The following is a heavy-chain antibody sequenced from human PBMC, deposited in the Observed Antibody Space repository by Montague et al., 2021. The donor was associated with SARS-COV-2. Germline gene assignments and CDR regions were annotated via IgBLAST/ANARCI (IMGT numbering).Heavy chain of an antibody. V-gene: IGHV4-59*01. Sequence: SETLSLTCTVSGASIRDYYWSWIRQPPGKGLEWIGYIYESGSTKSNPSLTSRLIMSVDTSRNRFFLTLSSVTTADTAVYYCARDRGLSGFYGYDPLYFYGMDVWGQGTTVIVSS. CDR2: IYESGST. J-gene: IGHJ6*02. CDR1: GASIRDYY. D-gene: IGHD5-12*01. CDR3: ARDRGLSGFYGYDPLYFYGMDV.